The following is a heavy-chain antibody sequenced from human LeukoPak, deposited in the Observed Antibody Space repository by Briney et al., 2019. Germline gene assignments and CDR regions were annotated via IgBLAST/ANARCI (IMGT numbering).Heavy chain of an antibody. CDR3: VKSPSESCANGGCYFDS. CDR2: IYSGGST. D-gene: IGHD2-8*01. CDR1: GFTVSSNY. V-gene: IGHV3-66*01. J-gene: IGHJ4*02. Sequence: GGSLRLSCAASGFTVSSNYMSWVRQAPGKGLEWVSVIYSGGSTYYADSVKGRFTISRDNSKNTLYLQMNSLRAEDTAVYYCVKSPSESCANGGCYFDSWGKGPRVTVSS.